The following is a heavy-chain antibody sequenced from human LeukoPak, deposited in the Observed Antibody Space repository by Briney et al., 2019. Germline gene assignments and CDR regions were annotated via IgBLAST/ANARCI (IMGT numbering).Heavy chain of an antibody. Sequence: GGSLRLSCAASGFIFNNYGLIWVRQTPGKGLEWVSAISNDGGGTNYADSVKGRFTISRDNSKNTLFLQMNSLRAEDTALYYCAKGSSGYFVDLWGQGTLVTVSS. CDR3: AKGSSGYFVDL. J-gene: IGHJ5*02. CDR2: ISNDGGGT. V-gene: IGHV3-23*01. D-gene: IGHD3-22*01. CDR1: GFIFNNYG.